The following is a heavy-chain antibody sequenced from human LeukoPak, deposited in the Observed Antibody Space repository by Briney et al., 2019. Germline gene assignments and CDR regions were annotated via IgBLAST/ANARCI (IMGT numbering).Heavy chain of an antibody. V-gene: IGHV4-59*08. CDR2: IFHSGDT. J-gene: IGHJ6*02. Sequence: SESLSLTCAVSGGSISTYYWSWIPQSPGKGLEWIGDIFHSGDTYYNTSLERRFTISVDTSKNQCSLRLSSVTAADTAVYYCARHLPIVPSHQSTTHTHYYYSGMDVWGQGTTVTVSS. CDR1: GGSISTYY. D-gene: IGHD3-16*02. CDR3: ARHLPIVPSHQSTTHTHYYYSGMDV.